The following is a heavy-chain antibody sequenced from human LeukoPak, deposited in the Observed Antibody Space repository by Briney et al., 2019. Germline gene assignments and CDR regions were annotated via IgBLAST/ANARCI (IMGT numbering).Heavy chain of an antibody. CDR2: IYHSGST. V-gene: IGHV4-30-2*01. CDR3: ARAITMVRGVIKYNWFDP. D-gene: IGHD3-10*01. Sequence: SQTLSLTCAVSGGSISSGGYSWSWIRQPPGKGLEWIGYIYHSGSTHYNPSLKSRVTISVDRSKNQFSLKLSSVTAADTAVYYCARAITMVRGVIKYNWFDPWGQGTLVTVSS. CDR1: GGSISSGGYS. J-gene: IGHJ5*02.